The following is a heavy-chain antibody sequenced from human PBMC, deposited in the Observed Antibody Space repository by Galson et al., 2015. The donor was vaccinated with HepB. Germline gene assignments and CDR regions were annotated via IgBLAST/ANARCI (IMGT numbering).Heavy chain of an antibody. V-gene: IGHV3-48*02. CDR2: ITDTSRTI. J-gene: IGHJ4*02. Sequence: SLRLSCAASGFTFSAHGMNWVRQAPGKGLEWVSYITDTSRTIYYADSVEGRFTISRDNAKNSLYLQMNSLRDEDTAVYYCARTRGTTGYYFLFDQWGQGTLVTVSS. D-gene: IGHD3-9*01. CDR1: GFTFSAHG. CDR3: ARTRGTTGYYFLFDQ.